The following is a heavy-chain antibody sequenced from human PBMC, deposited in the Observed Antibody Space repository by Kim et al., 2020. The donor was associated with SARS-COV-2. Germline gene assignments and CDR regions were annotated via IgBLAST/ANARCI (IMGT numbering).Heavy chain of an antibody. V-gene: IGHV3-66*04. Sequence: GGSLRLSCAVSGFSVSGDYMNWVRQAPGKGLECVSVIHTGGATFYADSVKGRFTISRDSSKNPLFLQMNSLRVEDTAVYYCARQDWFDPRGPRTLVSGSS. CDR3: ARQDWFDP. CDR2: IHTGGAT. J-gene: IGHJ5*02. CDR1: GFSVSGDY.